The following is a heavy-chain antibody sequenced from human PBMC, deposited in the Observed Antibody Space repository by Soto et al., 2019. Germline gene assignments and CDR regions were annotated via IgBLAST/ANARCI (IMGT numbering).Heavy chain of an antibody. CDR3: ARDRRVDTAVGEMGY. V-gene: IGHV1-2*02. CDR1: GYTFTGYY. Sequence: QVQLVQSGAEVKKPGASVKVSCKASGYTFTGYYMYWVRQAPGQGLEWMGWINPNSGGTNYAQKCQGRVTMTRDTSISTAYMELSRLRSDDTAVYSCARDRRVDTAVGEMGYWGQGTLVTVSS. D-gene: IGHD5-18*01. CDR2: INPNSGGT. J-gene: IGHJ4*02.